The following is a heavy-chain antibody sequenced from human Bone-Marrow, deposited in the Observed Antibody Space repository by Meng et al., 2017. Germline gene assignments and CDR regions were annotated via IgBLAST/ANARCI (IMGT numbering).Heavy chain of an antibody. Sequence: VKVKKPGASLKVACKASGSTFTGYYMHWVRQAPGQGLEWMGRINPNSGGTNYAQKFQGRVTMTRDTSISTAYMELSRLRAEDTAVYYCARISWNALDYWGQGTLVTVSS. CDR1: GSTFTGYY. V-gene: IGHV1-2*06. D-gene: IGHD1-1*01. CDR3: ARISWNALDY. CDR2: INPNSGGT. J-gene: IGHJ4*02.